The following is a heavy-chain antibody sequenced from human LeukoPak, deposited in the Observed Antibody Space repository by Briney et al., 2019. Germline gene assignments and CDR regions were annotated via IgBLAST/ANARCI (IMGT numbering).Heavy chain of an antibody. Sequence: ASVKVSCEASGYTFTSYDINWVRQATGQGLEWMGWMNPNSGNTGYAQKFQGRVTMTRNTSISTAYMELSSLRSEDTAVYYCARVRYDDYGDYGNFDYWGQGTLVTVSS. D-gene: IGHD4-17*01. CDR2: MNPNSGNT. J-gene: IGHJ4*02. CDR1: GYTFTSYD. CDR3: ARVRYDDYGDYGNFDY. V-gene: IGHV1-8*01.